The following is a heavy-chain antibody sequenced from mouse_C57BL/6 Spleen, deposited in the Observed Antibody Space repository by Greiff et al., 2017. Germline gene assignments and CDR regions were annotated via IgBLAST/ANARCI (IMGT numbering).Heavy chain of an antibody. CDR1: GFTFSDYY. J-gene: IGHJ4*01. Sequence: EVHLVESEGGLVQPGSSMKLSCTASGFTFSDYYMAWVRQVPEKGLEWVANINYDGSSTYYLDSLKSRFIISRDNAKNMLYLQMSSLKSEDTATYYCARGGGSYYAMDYWGQGTSVTVSS. V-gene: IGHV5-16*01. CDR3: ARGGGSYYAMDY. CDR2: INYDGSST.